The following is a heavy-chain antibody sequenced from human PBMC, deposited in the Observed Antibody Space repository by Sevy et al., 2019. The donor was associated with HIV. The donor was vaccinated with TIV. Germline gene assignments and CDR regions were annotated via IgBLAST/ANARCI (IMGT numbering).Heavy chain of an antibody. V-gene: IGHV3-49*03. CDR3: STRNAYDKSG. Sequence: GGSLRLSCTGSGFVFDDYAMSWCRQAPGKGLEWLGFIRNKAFGGTAEYAASVKGRFTISGDYSKSIAYLDMNRLEIEDTAVYYCSTRNAYDKSGWGQGTLVTVSS. J-gene: IGHJ4*02. CDR2: IRNKAFGGTA. CDR1: GFVFDDYA. D-gene: IGHD3-22*01.